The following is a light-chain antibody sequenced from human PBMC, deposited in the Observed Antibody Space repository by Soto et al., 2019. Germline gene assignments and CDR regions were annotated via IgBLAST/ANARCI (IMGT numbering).Light chain of an antibody. J-gene: IGKJ3*01. CDR3: QQYGSSPFT. CDR1: QSVSSY. Sequence: EIVLTQSPATLSLSPGERATLSCRASQSVSSYLAWYQQKPGQAPRLLIYDASNRATGIPARFSGSGSGTDFTLTISRLEPEDFAVYYCQQYGSSPFTFGPGTTVDMK. CDR2: DAS. V-gene: IGKV3-20*01.